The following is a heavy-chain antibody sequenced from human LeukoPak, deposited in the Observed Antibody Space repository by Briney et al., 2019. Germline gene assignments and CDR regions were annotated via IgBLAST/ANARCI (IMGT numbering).Heavy chain of an antibody. D-gene: IGHD3-22*01. CDR3: ARPNITSYYDSRGYDAFDV. J-gene: IGHJ3*01. V-gene: IGHV5-51*01. CDR1: GYSFTSYW. CDR2: IYPGDSDT. Sequence: GESLKISCKGSGYSFTSYWIGWVRQMPGKGLEWMGIIYPGDSDTRYSPSFQGQVTISADKSVNTAYLQWSSLKASDTAMYYCARPNITSYYDSRGYDAFDVWGQGTMVTVYS.